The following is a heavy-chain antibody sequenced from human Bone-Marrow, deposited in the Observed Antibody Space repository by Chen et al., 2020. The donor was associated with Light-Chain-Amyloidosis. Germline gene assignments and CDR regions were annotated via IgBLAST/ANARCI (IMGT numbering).Heavy chain of an antibody. CDR1: GFTFTTYA. D-gene: IGHD3-3*01. Sequence: QVQLVQSGSELKKPGASVKISCKASGFTFTTYAMTWVRQAPGQGLEWMGWINTQTGHPTYAQGFTGRFVFSLDTSVSTASLHTSSLKAEDTAVYYCARVDFWTGYYSTFDYWGQGTLVTVSS. CDR3: ARVDFWTGYYSTFDY. J-gene: IGHJ4*02. CDR2: INTQTGHP. V-gene: IGHV7-4-1*02.